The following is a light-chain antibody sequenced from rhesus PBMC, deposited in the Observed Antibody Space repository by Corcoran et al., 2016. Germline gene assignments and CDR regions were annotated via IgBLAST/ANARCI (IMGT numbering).Light chain of an antibody. CDR3: QEYDDRAHT. CDR1: QGIRSW. CDR2: AAY. V-gene: IGKV1-19*01. Sequence: DIQMTQSPSSLSASVGDKVTITCHASQGIRSWLAWYQQKRGKAPKPLSYAAYSLQSGVPSRFSGSGSETNYKLDIRSLQPEDFANYRRQEYDDRAHTVGGGSKVEIK. J-gene: IGKJ4*01.